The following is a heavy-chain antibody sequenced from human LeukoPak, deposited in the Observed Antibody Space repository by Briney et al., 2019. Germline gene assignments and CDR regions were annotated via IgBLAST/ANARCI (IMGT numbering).Heavy chain of an antibody. CDR1: GYSFTSYW. Sequence: GQSLKISCKGAGYSFTSYWVGWERQMAGKVREWMGIIYPGDSDTRYSPSCQGQLTISADKSISTAYLQWSSLKASDTAMYYCARPIVVVPAARMGFWSNWGQGTLVTVSS. J-gene: IGHJ4*02. CDR3: ARPIVVVPAARMGFWSN. V-gene: IGHV5-51*01. CDR2: IYPGDSDT. D-gene: IGHD2-2*01.